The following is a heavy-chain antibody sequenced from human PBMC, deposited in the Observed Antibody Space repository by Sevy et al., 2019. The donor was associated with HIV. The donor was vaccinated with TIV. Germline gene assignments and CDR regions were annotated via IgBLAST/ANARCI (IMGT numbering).Heavy chain of an antibody. J-gene: IGHJ6*03. V-gene: IGHV3-7*01. D-gene: IGHD2-8*02. CDR2: IKQDGSEK. Sequence: GGSLRLSCAASGFTFSSYWMSWVRQAPGKGLEWVANIKQDGSEKYYVESVKGRFTISRDNDEKSFYLQMNSLRAEDTAVYYCARDAVIARETWSYYYMDVWGKGTTVTVSS. CDR3: ARDAVIARETWSYYYMDV. CDR1: GFTFSSYW.